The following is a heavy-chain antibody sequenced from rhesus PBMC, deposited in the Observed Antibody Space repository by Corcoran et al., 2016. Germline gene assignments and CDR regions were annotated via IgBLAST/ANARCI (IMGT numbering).Heavy chain of an antibody. D-gene: IGHD4-29*01. CDR3: ARVSSSHAFDF. Sequence: QVQLVQSGAEVKKPGPSVKVSCKASGYTFTDYYMHWVRQAPRQGLEWMGWINPYNGNTKYAQKFQGRVTMTRDTSTSTASMELSSLRSEDTAVYYCARVSSSHAFDFWGQGLRVTVSS. CDR1: GYTFTDYY. J-gene: IGHJ3*01. V-gene: IGHV1S2*01. CDR2: INPYNGNT.